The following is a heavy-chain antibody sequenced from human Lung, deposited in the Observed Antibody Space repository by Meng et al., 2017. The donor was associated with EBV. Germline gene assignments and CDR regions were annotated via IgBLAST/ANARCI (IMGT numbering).Heavy chain of an antibody. V-gene: IGHV4-30-2*01. CDR1: GGAISSGGYS. J-gene: IGHJ5*02. D-gene: IGHD2-15*01. Sequence: SAPGLVMHFMPLSLPRDVFGGAISSGGYSCSWSRQPPGKGLEWIGYIYHSGSTYYNPSLKSRVTISVDRSKNQFSLKLSSVTAADTAVYYCARSGPVPRYCSGGSCFLQNWFDPWGQGTLVTVSS. CDR3: ARSGPVPRYCSGGSCFLQNWFDP. CDR2: IYHSGST.